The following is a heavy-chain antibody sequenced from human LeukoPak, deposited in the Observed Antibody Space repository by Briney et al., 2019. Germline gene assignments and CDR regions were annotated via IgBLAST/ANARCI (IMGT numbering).Heavy chain of an antibody. CDR3: AREGFYCSSTSCYSI. Sequence: SETLSLTCTVSGGSISSGGYYWSWIRRYPGKGLEWIGYIYYSGSTYYNPSLKSRVTISVDTSKNQFSLKLSSVTAADTAVYYCAREGFYCSSTSCYSIWGQGTLVTVSS. V-gene: IGHV4-31*03. CDR2: IYYSGST. D-gene: IGHD2-2*02. J-gene: IGHJ4*02. CDR1: GGSISSGGYY.